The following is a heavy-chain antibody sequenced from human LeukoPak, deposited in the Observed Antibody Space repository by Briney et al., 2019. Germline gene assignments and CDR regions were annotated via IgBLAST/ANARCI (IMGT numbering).Heavy chain of an antibody. V-gene: IGHV3-11*03. Sequence: GGSLRLSCVVSGIPFSDYYMNWIRQAPGKGLEWISYISSTSSYTDYADSVKGRFTISRDNAQNALFLQMNSLRVEDTAVYYCAAGTAANYWGQGTRVAVSS. J-gene: IGHJ4*02. D-gene: IGHD6-13*01. CDR3: AAGTAANY. CDR2: ISSTSSYT. CDR1: GIPFSDYY.